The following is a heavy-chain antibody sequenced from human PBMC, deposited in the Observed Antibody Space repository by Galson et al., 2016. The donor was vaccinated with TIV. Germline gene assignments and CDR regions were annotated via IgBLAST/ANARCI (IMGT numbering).Heavy chain of an antibody. D-gene: IGHD2-2*01. V-gene: IGHV1-18*01. CDR2: IRAYSGDT. CDR3: ATLHCSSSSCYFGLDAFDV. Sequence: QSGAEVKKPGASVKVSCKSYGYTIISQNINWVRQAPGRGLEWMGWIRAYSGDTNFAQKVQGRVSMTTDSSTNTAYMELRRLRSDDTAAYFCATLHCSSSSCYFGLDAFDVWGQGTKVTVSS. J-gene: IGHJ3*01. CDR1: GYTIISQN.